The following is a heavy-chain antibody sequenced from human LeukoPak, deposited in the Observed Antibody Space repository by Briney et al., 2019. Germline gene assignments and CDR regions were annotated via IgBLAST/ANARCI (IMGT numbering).Heavy chain of an antibody. Sequence: SETLSLTCAVYGGSFSGYYWGWIRQPPGKGLEWIGEINHSGSTNYNPSLKSRVTISVDTSKNQFSLKLSSVTAADTAVYYCATRRVVPSWFDPWGQGTLVTVSS. CDR2: INHSGST. CDR1: GGSFSGYY. J-gene: IGHJ5*02. D-gene: IGHD2-2*01. V-gene: IGHV4-34*01. CDR3: ATRRVVPSWFDP.